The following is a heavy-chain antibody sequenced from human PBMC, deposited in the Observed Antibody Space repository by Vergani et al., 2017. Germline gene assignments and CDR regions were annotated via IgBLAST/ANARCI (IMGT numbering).Heavy chain of an antibody. V-gene: IGHV3-53*01. CDR1: GFTVSSNY. CDR3: AATMIVRGIDY. Sequence: EVQLVESGGGLIPPGGSLRLSCAASGFTVSSNYMSWVRQAPGKGLEWVSVIYSGGSTYYADSVKGRFIISRDNSKNTLYLEMNSQRAEDTAVYYCAATMIVRGIDYWGQGTLVTVSS. J-gene: IGHJ4*02. CDR2: IYSGGST. D-gene: IGHD3-22*01.